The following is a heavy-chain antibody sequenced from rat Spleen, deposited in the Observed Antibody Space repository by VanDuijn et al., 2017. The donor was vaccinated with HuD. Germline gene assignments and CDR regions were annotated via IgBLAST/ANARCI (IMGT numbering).Heavy chain of an antibody. CDR1: GFTFSDYY. J-gene: IGHJ3*01. CDR3: ARVTGVFAY. Sequence: EVQLVESGGGLVQPGRSLKLSCAASGFTFSDYYMAWVRQAPKKGLEWVATISYDGSSTYYRDSVKGRFTISRDNAKSTLYLQMDSLRSEDTATYYCARVTGVFAYWGQGTLVTVSS. D-gene: IGHD5-1*01. V-gene: IGHV5-7*01. CDR2: ISYDGSST.